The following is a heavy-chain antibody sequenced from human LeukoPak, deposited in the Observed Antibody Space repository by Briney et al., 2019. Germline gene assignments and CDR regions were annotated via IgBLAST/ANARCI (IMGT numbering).Heavy chain of an antibody. Sequence: SSVKVSCKASGGIFSSYAISWLRQAPGQGLEWMGRIIPIFGIANYAQKFQGRVTITADKSTSTAYMELSSLRSEDTAVYYCARGCGGDCYSEDYYYGMDVWGQGTTVTVSS. CDR1: GGIFSSYA. J-gene: IGHJ6*02. D-gene: IGHD2-21*02. CDR3: ARGCGGDCYSEDYYYGMDV. V-gene: IGHV1-69*04. CDR2: IIPIFGIA.